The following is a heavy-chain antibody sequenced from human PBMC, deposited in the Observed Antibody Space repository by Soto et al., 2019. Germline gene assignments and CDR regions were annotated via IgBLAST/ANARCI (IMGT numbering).Heavy chain of an antibody. J-gene: IGHJ6*02. CDR3: ATSQGSSTSLEIYYYYYYGMDV. D-gene: IGHD2-2*01. Sequence: QVQLVQSGAEVKKPGSSVKVSCTASGGTFSSYAISWVRQAPGQGLEWMGGIIPISGTANYAQKFQGRVTITADESTSTAYMELSRLRSEDTAVYYCATSQGSSTSLEIYYYYYYGMDVWGQGTTVTASS. V-gene: IGHV1-69*01. CDR1: GGTFSSYA. CDR2: IIPISGTA.